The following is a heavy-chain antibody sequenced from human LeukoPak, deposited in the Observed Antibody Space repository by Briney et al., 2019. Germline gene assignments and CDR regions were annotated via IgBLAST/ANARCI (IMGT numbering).Heavy chain of an antibody. D-gene: IGHD6-6*01. CDR2: IYPGDSDT. V-gene: IGHV5-51*01. Sequence: GESLKISCKGSGYSFTSYWIGWVRQMPGKGLEWMGIIYPGDSDTRYSPSFQGQVTISADKSISTSYLQWSSLKASDTAMYYCARLPRTPYSSSSGNFDYWGQGTLVTVSS. CDR1: GYSFTSYW. CDR3: ARLPRTPYSSSSGNFDY. J-gene: IGHJ4*02.